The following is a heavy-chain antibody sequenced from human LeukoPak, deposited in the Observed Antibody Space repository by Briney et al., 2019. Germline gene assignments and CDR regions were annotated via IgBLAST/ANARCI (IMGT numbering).Heavy chain of an antibody. CDR1: GFTVSSNY. V-gene: IGHV3-66*01. CDR2: IYSGGST. D-gene: IGHD2-15*01. J-gene: IGHJ4*02. Sequence: GGSLRLSCAAFGFTVSSNYMSWVRQAPGKGLEWVSVIYSGGSTYYADSVKGRFTISRDNSKNTLYLQMNSLRAEDTAVYYCARGWPHLDYWGQGTLVTVSS. CDR3: ARGWPHLDY.